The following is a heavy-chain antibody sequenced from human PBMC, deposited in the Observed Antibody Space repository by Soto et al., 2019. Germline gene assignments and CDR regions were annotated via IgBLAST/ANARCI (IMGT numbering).Heavy chain of an antibody. V-gene: IGHV3-74*01. CDR3: ARVYIVAPWDY. D-gene: IGHD5-12*01. J-gene: IGHJ4*02. Sequence: GGSLRLSCAASGLTFSSYWMHWVRQAPGKGLVWVSRINSDGSSTSYADSVKGRFTISRDNAKNTLYLQMNSLRAEDTAVYYCARVYIVAPWDYWGQGTLVTVSS. CDR1: GLTFSSYW. CDR2: INSDGSST.